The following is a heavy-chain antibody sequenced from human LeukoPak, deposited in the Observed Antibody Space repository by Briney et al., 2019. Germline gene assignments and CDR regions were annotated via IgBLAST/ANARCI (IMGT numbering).Heavy chain of an antibody. CDR2: SRDKAHSYTT. CDR1: GFTFSDYY. V-gene: IGHV3-72*01. Sequence: PGGSLRLSCAVSGFTFSDYYMDWVRQTPGRGLEWVARSRDKAHSYTTEYAASVRGRFTISRDESNNSLYLQMSSLKIEDTALYYCVRGYNSFDPWGQGTQVTVSS. J-gene: IGHJ5*02. D-gene: IGHD3-10*01. CDR3: VRGYNSFDP.